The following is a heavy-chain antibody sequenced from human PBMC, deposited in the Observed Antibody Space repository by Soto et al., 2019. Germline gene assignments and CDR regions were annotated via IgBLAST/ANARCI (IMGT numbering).Heavy chain of an antibody. J-gene: IGHJ6*02. CDR1: GFTFRTYT. D-gene: IGHD3-10*01. V-gene: IGHV3-21*01. Sequence: GGSLRLSCISSGFTFRTYTMNWVRQARGEGLEWVSGIRGFSPYTFYAESVGGRFTISRDNAKNSLFLQMDSLRAEDTAVYYCARDRGYDAHDYYYNAMDVWGQGTTVTVSS. CDR3: ARDRGYDAHDYYYNAMDV. CDR2: IRGFSPYT.